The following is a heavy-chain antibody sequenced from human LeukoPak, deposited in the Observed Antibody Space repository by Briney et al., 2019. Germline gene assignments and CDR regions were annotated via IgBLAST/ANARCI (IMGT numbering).Heavy chain of an antibody. Sequence: GGSLRLSCVASGFTFNNYAMSWVRQAPGRGLEWASSTAGSGISKDYADSVKGRFTISKDKSKNTLYLQMDNLRAEDTGVYFCARLPTFYYDSSGYHYDYWGQGSLVTVSS. CDR2: TAGSGISK. CDR1: GFTFNNYA. J-gene: IGHJ4*02. D-gene: IGHD3-22*01. V-gene: IGHV3-23*01. CDR3: ARLPTFYYDSSGYHYDY.